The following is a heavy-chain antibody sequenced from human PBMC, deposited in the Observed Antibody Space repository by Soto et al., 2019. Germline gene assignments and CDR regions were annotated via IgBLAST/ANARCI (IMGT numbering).Heavy chain of an antibody. J-gene: IGHJ3*02. CDR1: GFTFSSYA. Sequence: GGSLRLSCAASGFTFSSYAMHWVRQAPGKGLEWVAVISYDGSNKYYADSVKGRFTISRDNSKNTLYLQMNSLRAEDTAVYYCAVLSFESTMIVAPPDAFDIWGQGTMVTVSS. CDR2: ISYDGSNK. CDR3: AVLSFESTMIVAPPDAFDI. V-gene: IGHV3-30-3*01. D-gene: IGHD3-22*01.